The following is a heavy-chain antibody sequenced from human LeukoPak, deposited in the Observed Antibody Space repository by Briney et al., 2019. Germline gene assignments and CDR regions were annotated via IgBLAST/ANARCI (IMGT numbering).Heavy chain of an antibody. CDR1: GGTFSSYA. J-gene: IGHJ5*02. D-gene: IGHD3-10*01. Sequence: ASVKVSCKASGGTFSSYAISWVRQAPGQGLEWMGRIIPILGIANYARKFQGRVTITADKSTSTAYMELSSLRSEDTAVYYCARVSAFEGWFDPWGQGTLVTVSS. CDR3: ARVSAFEGWFDP. V-gene: IGHV1-69*04. CDR2: IIPILGIA.